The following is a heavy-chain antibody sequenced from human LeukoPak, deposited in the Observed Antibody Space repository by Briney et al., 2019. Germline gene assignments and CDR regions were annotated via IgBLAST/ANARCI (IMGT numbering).Heavy chain of an antibody. CDR3: ARALGYCSGGSCYSPGYYYYYMDV. Sequence: GASVKVSCKASGGTFSSYAISWVRQAPGHGLEWMGGIISIFVTANYAQKFQCRVTITADESTSTAYMELSSLRSEDTAVYYSARALGYCSGGSCYSPGYYYYYMDVWGKGTTVTVSS. CDR2: IISIFVTA. J-gene: IGHJ6*03. CDR1: GGTFSSYA. D-gene: IGHD2-15*01. V-gene: IGHV1-69*13.